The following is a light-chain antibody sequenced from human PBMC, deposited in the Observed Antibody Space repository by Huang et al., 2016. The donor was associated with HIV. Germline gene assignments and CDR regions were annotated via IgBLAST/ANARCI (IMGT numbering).Light chain of an antibody. J-gene: IGKJ5*01. Sequence: DILLTQSPSSLSASVGDRVTITCWASQNINTYLNWYQQKPGKAPNLLIHSASTLQTGVPSRFSGSGSGTDFTLTVNSLRPEDSATYYCQQGYSALITFGQGTRL. V-gene: IGKV1-39*01. CDR2: SAS. CDR3: QQGYSALIT. CDR1: QNINTY.